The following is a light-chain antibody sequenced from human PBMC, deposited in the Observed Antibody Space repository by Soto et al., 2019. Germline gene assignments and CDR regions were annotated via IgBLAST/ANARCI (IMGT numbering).Light chain of an antibody. J-gene: IGLJ2*01. V-gene: IGLV2-14*01. CDR2: DVS. CDR3: SSCTSSSTYVV. CDR1: SSDVGGYNY. Sequence: QSALTQPASVSGSPGQSITISCTGTSSDVGGYNYVSWYQQHPGKAPKLMIYDVSNRPSGVSNRFSGSKSGNTASLTISGLQAEDEADYYCSSCTSSSTYVVFGGGTKLIVL.